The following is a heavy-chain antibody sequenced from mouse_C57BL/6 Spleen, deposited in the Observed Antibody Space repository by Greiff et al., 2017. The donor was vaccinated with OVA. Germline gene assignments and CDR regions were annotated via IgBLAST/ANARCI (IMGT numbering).Heavy chain of an antibody. CDR3: TTLSGSSYRDY. D-gene: IGHD1-1*01. J-gene: IGHJ2*01. V-gene: IGHV14-1*01. Sequence: VQLQQSGAELVRPGASVKLSCTASGFTITDYYMHWVKQRPEQGLEWIGRIDPEDGATQYSPKFQGKATMTADTSSTTAYLQLSSLTSEDTAVYDCTTLSGSSYRDYWGQGTTLTVSS. CDR2: IDPEDGAT. CDR1: GFTITDYY.